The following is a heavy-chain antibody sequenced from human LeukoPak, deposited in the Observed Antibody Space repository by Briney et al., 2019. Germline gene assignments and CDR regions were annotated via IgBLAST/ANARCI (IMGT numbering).Heavy chain of an antibody. D-gene: IGHD3-22*01. CDR2: IKYDGSLK. Sequence: GGSLRLSCAASGFSFSSYWMAWVRQAPGKGLEWVANIKYDGSLKFYGGSVKGRFTISKDNTKNSLYLEMNSLRVDDTALYFCASSHDSSGNDWGQGTMVTVSS. CDR3: ASSHDSSGND. V-gene: IGHV3-7*01. J-gene: IGHJ4*02. CDR1: GFSFSSYW.